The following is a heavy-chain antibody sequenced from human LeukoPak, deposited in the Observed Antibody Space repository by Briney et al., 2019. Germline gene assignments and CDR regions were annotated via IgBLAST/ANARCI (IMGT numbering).Heavy chain of an antibody. CDR3: ARTPTTVVTPFYFDY. CDR2: INSDGSDT. CDR1: GFTFSSYG. D-gene: IGHD4-23*01. Sequence: GGSLRLSCAASGFTFSSYGMHWVRQVSGKGLVWVSRINSDGSDTYYADSVKGRFTISRDNAKNSLYLQMNSLRAEDTAVYYCARTPTTVVTPFYFDYWGQGTLVTVSS. V-gene: IGHV3-74*01. J-gene: IGHJ4*02.